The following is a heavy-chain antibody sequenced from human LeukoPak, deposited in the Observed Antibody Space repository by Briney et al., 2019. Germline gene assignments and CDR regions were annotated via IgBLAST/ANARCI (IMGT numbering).Heavy chain of an antibody. Sequence: GGSLRLSCAASGFTFSSYAMSWVRQAPGKGLEWVSAISGSGGSTYYADSVKGRFTISRDNSKNTLYLQMNSLRAEDTAVYYCANKKGSSPTVDYWGQGTLVTVSS. CDR1: GFTFSSYA. CDR3: ANKKGSSPTVDY. CDR2: ISGSGGST. J-gene: IGHJ4*02. V-gene: IGHV3-23*01. D-gene: IGHD6-6*01.